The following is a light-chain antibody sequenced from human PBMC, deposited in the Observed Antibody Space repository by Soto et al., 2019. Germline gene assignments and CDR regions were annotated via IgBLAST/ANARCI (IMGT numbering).Light chain of an antibody. CDR1: QSVSDN. CDR2: GAS. CDR3: QQSNNWLYT. Sequence: EIVMTQSPATLSASPGERVTLSCRASQSVSDNLAWYQQKPGQAPRLLIYGASTRATTIPASFSGSGSGTEFTLTISSLQSEDFAFYYCQQSNNWLYTFGQGTKLDIK. V-gene: IGKV3-15*01. J-gene: IGKJ2*01.